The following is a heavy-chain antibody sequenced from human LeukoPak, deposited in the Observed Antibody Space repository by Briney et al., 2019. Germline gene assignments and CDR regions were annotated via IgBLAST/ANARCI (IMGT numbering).Heavy chain of an antibody. CDR1: GGTISIGDYS. V-gene: IGHV4-30-2*01. D-gene: IGHD1-1*01. Sequence: SRTLSLTCAVSGGTISIGDYSWSWIRQPPGKGLEWHGCISQSGSTYYNPSLKSRVTISVDRSKNQFSLKLSSVTAADTAVYYCARVGSDWNDVRYNWFDPWGQGTLATVSS. CDR3: ARVGSDWNDVRYNWFDP. J-gene: IGHJ5*02. CDR2: ISQSGST.